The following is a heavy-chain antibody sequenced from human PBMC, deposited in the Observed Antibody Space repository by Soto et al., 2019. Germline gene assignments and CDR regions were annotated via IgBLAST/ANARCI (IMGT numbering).Heavy chain of an antibody. Sequence: GGSLILSCAAAGFTFRSYSMNWVRQAPGKGLEWVSSISSSSSYIYYADSVKGRFTISRDNAKNSLYLQMNSLRAEDTAVYYCARDLPLGPGYYYYYGMDVWGQGTTVTVSS. V-gene: IGHV3-21*01. CDR3: ARDLPLGPGYYYYYGMDV. CDR1: GFTFRSYS. J-gene: IGHJ6*02. CDR2: ISSSSSYI. D-gene: IGHD3-10*01.